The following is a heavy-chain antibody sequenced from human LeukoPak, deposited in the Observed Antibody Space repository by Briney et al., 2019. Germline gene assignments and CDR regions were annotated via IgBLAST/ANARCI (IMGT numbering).Heavy chain of an antibody. D-gene: IGHD3-10*01. J-gene: IGHJ4*02. Sequence: ATLKVSCKASGYTFTNYYMHWVRQAPGQGLEWVGWINPKSGGTHYAQKFQGRVTMTGDTSISAAYMELSRLTSDDTAVYYCARDYGGPSWFGGIDYWGQGTLVTVSS. CDR1: GYTFTNYY. CDR2: INPKSGGT. CDR3: ARDYGGPSWFGGIDY. V-gene: IGHV1-2*02.